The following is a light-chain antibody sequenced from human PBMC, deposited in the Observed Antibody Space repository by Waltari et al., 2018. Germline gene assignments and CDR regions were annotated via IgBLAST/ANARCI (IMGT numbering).Light chain of an antibody. CDR1: RSNIGNNY. Sequence: QSVLTQPPSVSAAPGQKVTISCSGNRSNIGNNYVSWYQQFATAAPKLLIYDNTKRPSEIDGGCSGSKSDTSATLDIIGLQTGDEATYYCGSWDSALSTVVFGGGTKLTV. CDR3: GSWDSALSTVV. J-gene: IGLJ2*01. CDR2: DNT. V-gene: IGLV1-51*01.